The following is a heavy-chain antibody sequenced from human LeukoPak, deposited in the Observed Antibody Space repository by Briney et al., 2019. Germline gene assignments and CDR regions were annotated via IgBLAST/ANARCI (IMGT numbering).Heavy chain of an antibody. D-gene: IGHD3-16*02. CDR2: INHSGST. CDR1: GGSFSGYY. CDR3: ARPVWGSYRGFDY. V-gene: IGHV4-34*01. Sequence: SETLSLTCAVYGGSFSGYYWSWIRQPPGKGPEWIGEINHSGSTNYNPSLKSRVTISVDTSKNQFSLKLSSVTAADTAVYYCARPVWGSYRGFDYWGQGTLVTVSS. J-gene: IGHJ4*02.